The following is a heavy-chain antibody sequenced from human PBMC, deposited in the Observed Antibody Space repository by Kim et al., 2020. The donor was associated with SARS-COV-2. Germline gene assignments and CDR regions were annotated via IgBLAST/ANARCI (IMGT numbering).Heavy chain of an antibody. V-gene: IGHV3-33*01. D-gene: IGHD3-16*02. CDR2: IWYDGSNK. CDR3: ARDVIMEYYFDY. J-gene: IGHJ4*02. CDR1: GFTFSSYG. Sequence: GGSLRLSCAASGFTFSSYGMHWVRQAPGKGLEWVAVIWYDGSNKYYADSVKGRFTISRDNSKNTLYLQMNSLRAEDTAVYYCARDVIMEYYFDYWGQGTLVTVSS.